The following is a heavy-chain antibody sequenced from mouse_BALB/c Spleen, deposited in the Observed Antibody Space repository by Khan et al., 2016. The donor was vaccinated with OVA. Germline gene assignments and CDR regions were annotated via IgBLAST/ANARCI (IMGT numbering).Heavy chain of an antibody. J-gene: IGHJ4*01. CDR2: IWSDGST. CDR3: ARWFDGYSSLYAMDY. CDR1: GFSLTSYG. D-gene: IGHD2-3*01. V-gene: IGHV2-6*02. Sequence: QMQLEESGPGLVAPSQSLSITCTVSGFSLTSYGVHWVRQPPGKGLEWLVVIWSDGSTNYNSVLKSRLSISKDNSKSHVFLKMNSLQTDDTAIYYCARWFDGYSSLYAMDYWGQGTSVTVSS.